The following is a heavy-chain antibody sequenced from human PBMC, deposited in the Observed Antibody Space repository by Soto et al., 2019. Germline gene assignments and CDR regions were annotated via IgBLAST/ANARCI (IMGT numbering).Heavy chain of an antibody. CDR1: GFTFTSYA. CDR3: ARDFTGWPPDGVDS. CDR2: ISAYNGNT. Sequence: QVHLVQSGAEVKKPGASVKVSYKASGFTFTSYAITWVRQAPGQGLEWMGWISAYNGNTNYAQNLQGRVTMTTDSSTSTAYMELGSLTSDDTAVYYCARDFTGWPPDGVDSWGQGTLVTVSS. J-gene: IGHJ4*02. D-gene: IGHD3-16*01. V-gene: IGHV1-18*01.